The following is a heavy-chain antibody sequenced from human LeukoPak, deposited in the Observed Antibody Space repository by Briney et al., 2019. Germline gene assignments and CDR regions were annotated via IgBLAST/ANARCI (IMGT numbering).Heavy chain of an antibody. CDR3: ARSVIGYCSGGSCPYGDYDTFYYYYGMDV. CDR2: IYTSGST. Sequence: SETLSLTCTVSGGSISSYYWSWIRQPTRKGLEWIGRIYTSGSTNYNPSLKSRVTMSVDTSKNQFSLKLSSVTAADTAVYYCARSVIGYCSGGSCPYGDYDTFYYYYGMDVWGQGTTVTVSS. J-gene: IGHJ6*02. D-gene: IGHD2-15*01. V-gene: IGHV4-4*07. CDR1: GGSISSYY.